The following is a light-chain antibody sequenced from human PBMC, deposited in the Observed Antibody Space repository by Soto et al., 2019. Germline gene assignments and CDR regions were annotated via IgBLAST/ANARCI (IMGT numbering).Light chain of an antibody. J-gene: IGKJ1*01. V-gene: IGKV3-15*01. CDR2: GAS. CDR3: QKYNDWPPT. Sequence: EIVMTQSPATLSASPGERATLSCRASQSVRSNLAWYQQKPGQAPRLLIYGASTRATGIPARFSGSGSGTELTLSIGRLQSEDFAVYYCQKYNDWPPTFGQGTKVDI. CDR1: QSVRSN.